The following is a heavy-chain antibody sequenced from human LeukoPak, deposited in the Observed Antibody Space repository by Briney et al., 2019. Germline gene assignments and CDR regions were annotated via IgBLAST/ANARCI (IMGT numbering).Heavy chain of an antibody. J-gene: IGHJ4*02. D-gene: IGHD1-1*01. CDR3: ARALTTLTYEGY. Sequence: GGSLRLSCAASGFTFSSYTMHWIRQAPGKGLEWVSSISGSNSYIFYADSVKGRFTVSRDNAKNSLYLQMNSLRAEDTAVYYCARALTTLTYEGYWGQGTLVTVSS. CDR1: GFTFSSYT. V-gene: IGHV3-21*01. CDR2: ISGSNSYI.